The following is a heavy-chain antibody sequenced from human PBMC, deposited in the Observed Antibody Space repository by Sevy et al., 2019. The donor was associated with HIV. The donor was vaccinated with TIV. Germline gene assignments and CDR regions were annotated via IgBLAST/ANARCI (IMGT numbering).Heavy chain of an antibody. CDR3: ARGSPQNYYGMEV. Sequence: SETLSLTCTVSGDSISGYYWSWIRQPPGKGLEWIGYIYYTRSTNYNPSLKSLVTISTDTPNNQFSLKLTSLTAAETAVYYWARGSPQNYYGMEVWGQGTTVTVSS. D-gene: IGHD6-13*01. V-gene: IGHV4-59*01. J-gene: IGHJ6*02. CDR2: IYYTRST. CDR1: GDSISGYY.